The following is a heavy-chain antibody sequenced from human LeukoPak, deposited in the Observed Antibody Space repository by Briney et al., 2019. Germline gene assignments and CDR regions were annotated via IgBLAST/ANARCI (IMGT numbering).Heavy chain of an antibody. V-gene: IGHV3-53*01. CDR1: GFTFTAHS. CDR3: ARGNYYDSSGYYYAFDY. D-gene: IGHD3-22*01. J-gene: IGHJ4*02. CDR2: IYSGGST. Sequence: GGSLRLSCAASGFTFTAHSMSWVRQAPGKGLEWVSVIYSGGSTYYADSVKGRFTISRDNSKNTLYLQMNSLRAEDTAVYYCARGNYYDSSGYYYAFDYWGQGTLVTVSS.